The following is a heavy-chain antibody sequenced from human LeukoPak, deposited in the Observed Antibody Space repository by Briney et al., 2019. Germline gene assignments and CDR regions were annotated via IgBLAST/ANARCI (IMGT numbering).Heavy chain of an antibody. Sequence: SGGSLRLSCAASGFTFSSYEMNWVRQAPGKGLEWVSYISSSGSTIYYADSVKGRFTISRDNAKNSLYLQMNSLRAEDTAVYYCAKVRVTFGDYYYYYYMDVWGKGTTVTISS. V-gene: IGHV3-48*03. CDR2: ISSSGSTI. J-gene: IGHJ6*03. D-gene: IGHD3-10*01. CDR1: GFTFSSYE. CDR3: AKVRVTFGDYYYYYYMDV.